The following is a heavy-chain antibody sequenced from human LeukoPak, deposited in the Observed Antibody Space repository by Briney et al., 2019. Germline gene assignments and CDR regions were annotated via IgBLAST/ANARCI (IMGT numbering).Heavy chain of an antibody. CDR2: IYYSGST. CDR3: ARGLINWGLIG. Sequence: SETLSLTCTVSGGSINNYYWTWIRQPPGKGLEWIGYIYYSGSTNYNPSLKSRITMSVDTSKNQFSLTLTSVTAADTAVYYCARGLINWGLIGWGQGTLVTVSS. J-gene: IGHJ4*02. V-gene: IGHV4-59*08. D-gene: IGHD7-27*01. CDR1: GGSINNYY.